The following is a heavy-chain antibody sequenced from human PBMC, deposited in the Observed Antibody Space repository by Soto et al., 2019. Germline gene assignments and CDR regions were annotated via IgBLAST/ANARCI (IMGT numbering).Heavy chain of an antibody. D-gene: IGHD3-10*01. CDR3: ARDYGSGSYGSLGLIDY. CDR1: GGTFSSYT. J-gene: IGHJ4*02. CDR2: IIPILGIA. V-gene: IGHV1-69*04. Sequence: GASVKVSCKASGGTFSSYTISWVRQAPGQGLEWMGRIIPILGIANYAQKFQGRVTITADKSTSTAYMELSSLRSEDTAVYYCARDYGSGSYGSLGLIDYWGQGTLVTVSS.